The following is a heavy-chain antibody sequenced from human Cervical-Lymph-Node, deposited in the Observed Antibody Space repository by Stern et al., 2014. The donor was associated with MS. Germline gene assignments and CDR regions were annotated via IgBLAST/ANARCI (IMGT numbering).Heavy chain of an antibody. CDR1: GDSVSSNSAA. V-gene: IGHV6-1*01. CDR2: TYYRSKWYN. CDR3: ARGGMGPQWDQYYFDY. D-gene: IGHD1-26*01. J-gene: IGHJ4*02. Sequence: QVQLQQSGPGLEKPSQTLPLTCAISGDSVSSNSAAWYWIRQSPSRGLEWLGRTYYRSKWYNDYAVSVKSRITINPDTSKNQFSLQLNSVTPEDTAVYYCARGGMGPQWDQYYFDYWGQGTLVTVSS.